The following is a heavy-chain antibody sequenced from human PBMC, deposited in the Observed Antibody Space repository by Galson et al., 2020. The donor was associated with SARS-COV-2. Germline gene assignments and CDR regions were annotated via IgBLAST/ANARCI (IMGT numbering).Heavy chain of an antibody. CDR2: INPNSGGT. CDR1: GYTFTGYY. Sequence: ASVKFSCMASGYTFTGYYMHWVRQAPGQGLEWMGWINPNSGGTNYAQKFQGRVTMTRDTSISTAYMELSRLRSDDTAVYYCARGFLEFSYYYGMDVWGQGTTVTVSS. V-gene: IGHV1-2*02. D-gene: IGHD3-3*01. CDR3: ARGFLEFSYYYGMDV. J-gene: IGHJ6*02.